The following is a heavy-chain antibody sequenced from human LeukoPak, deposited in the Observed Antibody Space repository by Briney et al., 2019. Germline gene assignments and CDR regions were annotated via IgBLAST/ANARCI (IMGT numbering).Heavy chain of an antibody. J-gene: IGHJ4*02. CDR3: ARGGRLGDY. CDR1: GFTLSDYW. Sequence: GGSLRLSCVVSGFTLSDYWMNWFRQAPGKGLEWVANIKEDGSEKYYVDSVKGRFTISRDNSKNTLYLQMNSLRAEDTAVYYCARGGRLGDYGGQGTLVTVSA. CDR2: IKEDGSEK. D-gene: IGHD3-16*01. V-gene: IGHV3-7*01.